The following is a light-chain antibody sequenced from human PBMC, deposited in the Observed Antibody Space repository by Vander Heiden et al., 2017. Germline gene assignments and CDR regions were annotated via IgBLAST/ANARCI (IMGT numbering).Light chain of an antibody. J-gene: IGKJ1*01. CDR3: QQYDSYSPA. CDR2: DAS. CDR1: QNINTW. Sequence: IQMTQSPSTLSASVGDRVSITCRASQNINTWLAWYQQKPGKAPNLLIYDASNLGSGVPSRFSGSGSGTEFTLTISSLQPDDFATYYCQQYDSYSPAFGQGTNVEVK. V-gene: IGKV1-5*01.